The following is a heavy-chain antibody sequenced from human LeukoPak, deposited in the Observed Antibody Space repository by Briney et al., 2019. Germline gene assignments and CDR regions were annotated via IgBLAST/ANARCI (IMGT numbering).Heavy chain of an antibody. CDR3: ARETTVTSLYGMDV. D-gene: IGHD4-17*01. CDR2: IYSGGST. Sequence: GGSLRLPCAACGHRDSRQYMLWVRQAPGKALEGLPVIYSGGSTYYADSVKGRFTISRDSSKNTLYLQMNSLRAEDTAVYYCARETTVTSLYGMDVWGQGTTVIVSS. CDR1: GHRDSRQY. J-gene: IGHJ6*02. V-gene: IGHV3-66*01.